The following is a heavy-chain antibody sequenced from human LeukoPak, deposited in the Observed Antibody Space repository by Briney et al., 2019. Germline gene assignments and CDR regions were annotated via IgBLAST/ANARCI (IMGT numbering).Heavy chain of an antibody. CDR1: GFTFSSYA. Sequence: GGSLRLSCAASGFTFSSYAMSWVRQAPGKGLEWVSAISGSGGSTYYADSVKGRFTISRDNSKNTLYLQMNSLRGEDTALYYCARQSGREAFDIWGQGTMVTVSS. CDR2: ISGSGGST. D-gene: IGHD1-26*01. J-gene: IGHJ3*02. CDR3: ARQSGREAFDI. V-gene: IGHV3-23*01.